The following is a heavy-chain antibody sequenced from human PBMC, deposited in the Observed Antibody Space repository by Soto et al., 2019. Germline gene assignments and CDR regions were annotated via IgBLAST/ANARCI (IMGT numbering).Heavy chain of an antibody. J-gene: IGHJ4*02. CDR3: ARDRGYSYGYGRAFDY. CDR2: INYSGST. Sequence: QVQLQESGPGLVKPSQTLSLTCTVSGGSISSGGYYWSWIRQHPGKGMEWIGYINYSGSTYFNPSLKSRVTLPVDTSKNQFTLKLSSVTAADTAVYYCARDRGYSYGYGRAFDYWGQGTLVTVSS. D-gene: IGHD5-18*01. V-gene: IGHV4-31*03. CDR1: GGSISSGGYY.